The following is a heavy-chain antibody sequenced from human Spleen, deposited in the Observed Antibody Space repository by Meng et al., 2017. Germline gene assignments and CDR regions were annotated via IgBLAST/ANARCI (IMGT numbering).Heavy chain of an antibody. J-gene: IGHJ6*02. CDR1: SGSIGTTNYY. Sequence: SETLSLTCTVSSGSIGTTNYYWGWVRQPPGKGLEWIGRIHSSGTTHYNPSLKSRVTISIDTSKNQFSLNLTSVTAADTAVYYCVREAVEQWLDRYTYYGLDVWGQGTTVTVSS. V-gene: IGHV4-39*07. CDR3: VREAVEQWLDRYTYYGLDV. CDR2: IHSSGTT. D-gene: IGHD6-19*01.